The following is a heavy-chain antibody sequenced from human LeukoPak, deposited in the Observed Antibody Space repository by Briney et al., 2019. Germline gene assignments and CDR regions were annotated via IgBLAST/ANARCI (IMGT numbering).Heavy chain of an antibody. CDR3: ARVQRGYCSSTSCYYFDF. V-gene: IGHV3-21*01. CDR1: GFTFSTYS. CDR2: ISISSSSI. J-gene: IGHJ4*02. Sequence: AGGSLRLSCAASGFTFSTYSMNWVRQAPGKGLEWVSSISISSSSIYYADSMKGRFTISRDNAKNSQYLQMNSLRAEDRAVYYCARVQRGYCSSTSCYYFDFWGQGTLVTVSS. D-gene: IGHD2-2*01.